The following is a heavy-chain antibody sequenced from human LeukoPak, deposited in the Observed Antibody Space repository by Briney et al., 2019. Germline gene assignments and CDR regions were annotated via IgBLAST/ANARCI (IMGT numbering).Heavy chain of an antibody. V-gene: IGHV3-7*01. CDR1: GFTFSSFW. D-gene: IGHD2/OR15-2a*01. CDR2: IKPDGTEN. CDR3: AKVGPLSSTTGLGTDY. Sequence: PGGSPRLSCAASGFTFSSFWMTWVRQAPGKGLEWVANIKPDGTENYYVDSVKGRFTISRDNAKNSLYLQMNGLRAEDTAVYYCAKVGPLSSTTGLGTDYWGQGTLVTVSS. J-gene: IGHJ4*02.